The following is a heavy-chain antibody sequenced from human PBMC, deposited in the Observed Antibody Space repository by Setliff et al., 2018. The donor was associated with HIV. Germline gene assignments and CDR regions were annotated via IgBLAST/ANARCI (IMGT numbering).Heavy chain of an antibody. CDR2: IYTSGSV. V-gene: IGHV4-61*01. CDR3: ARSPSIGVAGEFEY. D-gene: IGHD6-19*01. Sequence: PSETLSLTCTVSGGSISSGYYYWSWIRQPPGKGLEWIGYIYTSGSVNYNPSLNSRVTISVDTSKNQFSLKVNSVTAADTAVYYCARSPSIGVAGEFEYWGQGTLVTVSS. J-gene: IGHJ4*02. CDR1: GGSISSGYYY.